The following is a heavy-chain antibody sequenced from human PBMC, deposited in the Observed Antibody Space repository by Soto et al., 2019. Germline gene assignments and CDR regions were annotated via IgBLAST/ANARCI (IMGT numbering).Heavy chain of an antibody. CDR1: GFSLRSPGVG. CDR2: IYWDDDK. CDR3: AYRRKWLDYFDY. V-gene: IGHV2-5*02. D-gene: IGHD5-12*01. J-gene: IGHJ4*02. Sequence: QITLKESGPTLVEPTQTLTLTCTFSGFSLRSPGVGVAWIRQPPGKALEWLALIYWDDDKRFSPSLNSRHTIPKDTSKNQVVLTMTTVGHVDTAKYYCAYRRKWLDYFDYWGQGALVTVSS.